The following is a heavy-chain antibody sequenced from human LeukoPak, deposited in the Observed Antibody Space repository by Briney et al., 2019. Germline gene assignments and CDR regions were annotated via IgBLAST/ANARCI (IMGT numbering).Heavy chain of an antibody. J-gene: IGHJ3*01. Sequence: GGSLRLSCAASGFTFSSHWMSWVRQAPGKGLERVANIKQDGSEKYYVDSVKGRFTISRDNAKNSLYLQMNSLRAEDTAAYYCARDERWGQGTMVTVSS. CDR1: GFTFSSHW. V-gene: IGHV3-7*01. CDR2: IKQDGSEK. CDR3: ARDER.